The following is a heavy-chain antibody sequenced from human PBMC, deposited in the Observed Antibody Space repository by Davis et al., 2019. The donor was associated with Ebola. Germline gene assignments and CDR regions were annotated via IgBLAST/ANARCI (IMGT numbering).Heavy chain of an antibody. CDR3: ARALGGNAVNYGMDV. J-gene: IGHJ6*02. CDR1: GFTVSSNY. D-gene: IGHD4-23*01. Sequence: GGSLRLSCAASGFTVSSNYMSWVRQAPGKGLEWVSVIYSGGSTYYADSVKGRFTISRDNSKNTLYLQMNSLRDDDTAVYYCARALGGNAVNYGMDVWGQGTTVTVSS. V-gene: IGHV3-53*01. CDR2: IYSGGST.